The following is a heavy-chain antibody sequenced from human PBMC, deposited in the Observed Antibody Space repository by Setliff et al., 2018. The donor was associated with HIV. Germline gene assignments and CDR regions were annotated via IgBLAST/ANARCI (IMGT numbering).Heavy chain of an antibody. CDR1: GGSFTSRSYY. Sequence: PSETLSLTCTVSGGSFTSRSYYWGWLRQPPGKGLEWIGSIYYSGNTYYNPSLKSRVTISVDTSKNQFSLKLSSVTAADTAVYHCARRVILSYGYYFDYWGQGTLVTVSS. V-gene: IGHV4-39*01. CDR3: ARRVILSYGYYFDY. CDR2: IYYSGNT. D-gene: IGHD3-16*02. J-gene: IGHJ4*02.